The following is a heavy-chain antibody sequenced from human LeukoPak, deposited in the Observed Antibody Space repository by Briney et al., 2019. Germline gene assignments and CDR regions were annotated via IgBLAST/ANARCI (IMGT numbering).Heavy chain of an antibody. CDR2: IYSGGNT. J-gene: IGHJ4*02. D-gene: IGHD2-21*02. CDR3: ARGTVTAPDY. Sequence: PGGSLRLSCAASGFSVSNTYMSWVRQAPGNGLEWVSIIYSGGNTYYADSVKGRFTISRDNSKNTLYLQMNRLRPEDTAVYYCARGTVTAPDYWGQGTLVTVSS. V-gene: IGHV3-53*01. CDR1: GFSVSNTY.